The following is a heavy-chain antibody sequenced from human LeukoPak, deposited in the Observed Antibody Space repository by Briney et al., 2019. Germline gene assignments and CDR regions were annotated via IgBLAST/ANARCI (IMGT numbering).Heavy chain of an antibody. CDR1: GGTFSSYA. CDR2: IIPIFGTA. J-gene: IGHJ3*02. CDR3: ASSGGFSQTAYIVVVPAATGGAFDI. Sequence: SVKVSCKASGGTFSSYAISWVRQAPGQGLEWMGGIIPIFGTANYARKFQGRVTITADESTSTAYMELSSLRSEDTAVYYCASSGGFSQTAYIVVVPAATGGAFDIWGQGTMVTVSS. V-gene: IGHV1-69*13. D-gene: IGHD2-2*01.